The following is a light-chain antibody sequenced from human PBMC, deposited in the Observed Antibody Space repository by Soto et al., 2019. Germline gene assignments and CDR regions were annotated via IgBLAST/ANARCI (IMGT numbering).Light chain of an antibody. J-gene: IGKJ1*01. CDR1: QSISSW. CDR3: QQYNSYPWT. Sequence: DIQMTQSPSTLSASVGDRVTITCRARQSISSWLAWYQQKPGKAPKLLIDDASSLESGVPSRSSGSGSGTEFTLTISSLQPDDFATYYCQQYNSYPWTFGQGTKVDI. CDR2: DAS. V-gene: IGKV1-5*01.